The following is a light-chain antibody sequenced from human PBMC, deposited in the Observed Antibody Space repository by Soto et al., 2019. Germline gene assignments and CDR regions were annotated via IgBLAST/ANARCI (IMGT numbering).Light chain of an antibody. J-gene: IGLJ1*01. V-gene: IGLV2-14*01. CDR3: STYTSCSTPYV. Sequence: QSALTQPASVSGSPGQSVTISCTGTSSDVGGYNYVSWYQQLPGKAPKLLIYEVNYRPSGVSDRFSGSKSGNTASLTISGLQPEDEADYYCSTYTSCSTPYVFGTGTKVTVL. CDR1: SSDVGGYNY. CDR2: EVN.